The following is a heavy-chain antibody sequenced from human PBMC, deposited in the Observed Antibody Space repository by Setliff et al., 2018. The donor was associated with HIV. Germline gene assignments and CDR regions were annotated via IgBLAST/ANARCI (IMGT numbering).Heavy chain of an antibody. Sequence: PSETLSLTCSVSGGSMTRNYWSWIRQPPGKGLEWIGYIYYSGTTNYNPSLKSRVTCSVDMSKTQVTLKLTSVTAADTAMYFFERVRGENFWSGSYSLPASDAFDVWGQGTMVTVSS. CDR2: IYYSGTT. CDR3: ERVRGENFWSGSYSLPASDAFDV. D-gene: IGHD3-3*01. J-gene: IGHJ3*01. V-gene: IGHV4-59*01. CDR1: GGSMTRNY.